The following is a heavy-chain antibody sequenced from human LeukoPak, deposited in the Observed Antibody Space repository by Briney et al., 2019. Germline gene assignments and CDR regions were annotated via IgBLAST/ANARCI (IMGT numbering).Heavy chain of an antibody. V-gene: IGHV1-8*03. CDR1: GYTFTSYD. J-gene: IGHJ6*03. Sequence: GASVKVSCKASGYTFTSYDINWVRQATGQGLEWMGWMNPNSGNTGYAQKFQGRVTITRNTSISTAYMELSSLRSEDTAVYYCARGLSSSWYDYYYYMDVWGKGTTVTVSS. D-gene: IGHD6-13*01. CDR2: MNPNSGNT. CDR3: ARGLSSSWYDYYYYMDV.